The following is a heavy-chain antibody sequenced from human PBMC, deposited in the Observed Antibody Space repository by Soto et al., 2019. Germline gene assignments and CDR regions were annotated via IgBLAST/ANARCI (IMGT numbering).Heavy chain of an antibody. Sequence: ASVKVSCKASGYTFTGYYMHWVRQAPGQGLEWMGWINPNSGGTNYAQKFQGWVTMTRDTSISTAYMELSRLRSDDTAVYYCARFTYGAGSYWGEGVDIWGKGTMVTVSS. CDR1: GYTFTGYY. V-gene: IGHV1-2*04. CDR3: ARFTYGAGSYWGEGVDI. D-gene: IGHD3-10*01. CDR2: INPNSGGT. J-gene: IGHJ3*02.